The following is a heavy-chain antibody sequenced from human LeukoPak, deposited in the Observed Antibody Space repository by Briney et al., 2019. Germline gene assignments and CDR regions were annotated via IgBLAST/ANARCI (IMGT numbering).Heavy chain of an antibody. J-gene: IGHJ4*02. CDR3: ARMTVRYFDYPRVSRLDY. CDR1: GDSISSRTYY. Sequence: PSETLSLTCTVSGDSISSRTYYWGWIRQPPGKGLEWIGYIYYSGSTNYNPSLKSRVTISVDTSKNQFSLKLSSVTAADTAVYYCARMTVRYFDYPRVSRLDYWGQGTLVTVSS. V-gene: IGHV4-61*05. D-gene: IGHD3-9*01. CDR2: IYYSGST.